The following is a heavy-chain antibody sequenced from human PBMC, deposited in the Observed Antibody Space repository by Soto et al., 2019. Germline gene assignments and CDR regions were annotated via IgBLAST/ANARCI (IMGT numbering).Heavy chain of an antibody. CDR3: AKDLTRQLAYWLDP. CDR2: INAHSGGT. J-gene: IGHJ5*02. CDR1: GFSFTGYY. V-gene: IGHV1-2*02. Sequence: GASVKVSCKASGFSFTGYYIHWLLQAPGQGPEWMGWINAHSGGTEYAQKFQGRVTLTRDTSIATAYLTLTSLTSDDTALYYCAKDLTRQLAYWLDPWGQGTQVTVSS. D-gene: IGHD6-6*01.